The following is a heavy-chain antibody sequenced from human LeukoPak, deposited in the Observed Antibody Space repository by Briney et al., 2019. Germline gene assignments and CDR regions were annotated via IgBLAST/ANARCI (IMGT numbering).Heavy chain of an antibody. J-gene: IGHJ5*02. V-gene: IGHV3-15*01. CDR2: IKSKTDGGTT. Sequence: GGSLRLSCAASGFTFSNAWMSWVRQAPGKGLEWVGRIKSKTDGGTTDYAAPVKGRFTISRDDSKNTLYLQMNSLKTEDTAVYYCTTAPGNDYVWGSYRYKAPWGQGTLVTVSS. CDR1: GFTFSNAW. D-gene: IGHD3-16*02. CDR3: TTAPGNDYVWGSYRYKAP.